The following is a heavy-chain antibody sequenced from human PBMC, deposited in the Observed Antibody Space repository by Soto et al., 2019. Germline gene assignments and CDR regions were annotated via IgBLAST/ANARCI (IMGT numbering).Heavy chain of an antibody. J-gene: IGHJ4*02. V-gene: IGHV3-23*01. D-gene: IGHD1-26*01. CDR2: ISGSGGST. Sequence: EVQLLESGGGLVQPGGSLRLSCAASGFTFSSYAMSWVRQAPGKGLEWVSAISGSGGSTYYADSVKGRFTISRDNSKNTLYLQMSSLSDADTAVYYCGKDRSGIYNVDGIFDYCGQGALGAVSS. CDR1: GFTFSSYA. CDR3: GKDRSGIYNVDGIFDY.